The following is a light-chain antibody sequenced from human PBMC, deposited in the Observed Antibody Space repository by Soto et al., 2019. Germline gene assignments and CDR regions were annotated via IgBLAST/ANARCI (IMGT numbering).Light chain of an antibody. V-gene: IGKV3-20*01. CDR1: QRVSSSF. Sequence: EIMLTQSPGTLSLSTGERATLSCRASQRVSSSFLAWYQQKPGQAPRLLIYGASIRATGIPDRFSGSGSGTDFTLTISRLEPEDVEMYLCQHYGTSLCPFGQGTKLEIK. CDR3: QHYGTSLCP. CDR2: GAS. J-gene: IGKJ1*01.